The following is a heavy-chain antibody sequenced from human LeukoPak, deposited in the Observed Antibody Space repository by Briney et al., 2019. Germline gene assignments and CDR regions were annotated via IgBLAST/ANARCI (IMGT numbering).Heavy chain of an antibody. CDR1: GGSISSYY. Sequence: SETLSLTCTVSGGSISSYYWSWIRQPPGKGLEWIGYIYYSGSTNYNPSLKSRVTISVDTSKNQFSLKLSSVTAADTAVYYCARGLRYFDWLSQTNFDYWGQGVLVTVSS. V-gene: IGHV4-59*01. CDR3: ARGLRYFDWLSQTNFDY. D-gene: IGHD3-9*01. J-gene: IGHJ4*02. CDR2: IYYSGST.